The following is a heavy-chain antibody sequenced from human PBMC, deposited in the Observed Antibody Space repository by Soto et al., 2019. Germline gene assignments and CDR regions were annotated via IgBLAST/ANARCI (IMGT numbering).Heavy chain of an antibody. CDR1: GYSFTSYW. CDR3: VRPQSSGWYGY. D-gene: IGHD6-19*01. V-gene: IGHV5-51*01. Sequence: GESLKISCKGSGYSFTSYWIGWVRQMPGKGLEWMGIIYPSNSDTRYSPSFQGQVTLSADKSISTAYLQWNNLKASDTAIYYCVRPQSSGWYGYWGQGTLVTVSS. CDR2: IYPSNSDT. J-gene: IGHJ4*02.